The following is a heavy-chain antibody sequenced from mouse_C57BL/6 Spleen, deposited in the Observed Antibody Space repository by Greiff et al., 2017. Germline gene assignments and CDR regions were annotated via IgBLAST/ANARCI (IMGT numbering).Heavy chain of an antibody. J-gene: IGHJ4*01. CDR2: IDPGDGVT. CDR1: GYAFSSYW. Sequence: QVQLQQSGAGLVKPGASVKLSCKASGYAFSSYWMHWVQQRPGKGLEWIGQIDPGDGVTNYNVKFKGKATLTADKSSSTAYMHLSSLTSEDSAVYVWAREYDYGAMDYWGQGTSVTVSS. CDR3: AREYDYGAMDY. D-gene: IGHD2-10*02. V-gene: IGHV1-80*01.